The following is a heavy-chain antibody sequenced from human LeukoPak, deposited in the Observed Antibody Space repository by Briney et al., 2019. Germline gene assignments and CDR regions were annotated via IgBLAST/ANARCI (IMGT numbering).Heavy chain of an antibody. CDR3: ARDKLTYYFDY. Sequence: GGSLRLSCAASGFTFSSYWMSWVRQAPGKGLEWVANIKQDGSEKYYVDSVKGRFTISRDNAKNSLYLQMNSLSPEDTAVYFCARDKLTYYFDYWGQGALVTVSS. D-gene: IGHD3-16*01. V-gene: IGHV3-7*01. J-gene: IGHJ4*02. CDR1: GFTFSSYW. CDR2: IKQDGSEK.